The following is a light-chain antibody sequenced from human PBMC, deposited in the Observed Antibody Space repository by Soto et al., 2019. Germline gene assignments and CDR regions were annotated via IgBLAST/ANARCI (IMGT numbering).Light chain of an antibody. Sequence: EVVLTQSPATLSVSPGERATLYCRASQSVSTKLAWYQQKPGQAPRLLIYDTSTRATGIPARFSGSGSGTEFTLTISSLQSEDFAVYYCQQYNYWPPLLFGGGTKVDI. J-gene: IGKJ4*01. CDR3: QQYNYWPPLL. V-gene: IGKV3-15*01. CDR1: QSVSTK. CDR2: DTS.